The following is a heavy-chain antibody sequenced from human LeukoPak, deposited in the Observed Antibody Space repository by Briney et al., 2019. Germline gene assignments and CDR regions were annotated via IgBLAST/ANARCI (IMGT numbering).Heavy chain of an antibody. CDR2: IYPGDSDT. CDR3: ARGKVREKIPDYYYYYGMDV. V-gene: IGHV5-51*01. Sequence: GESLKISCKGSGYSFTNYWIGWVRQMPGKGLEWMGIIYPGDSDTRYSPSFQGQVPISADKSISTAYLQWSSLKASDTAMYYCARGKVREKIPDYYYYYGMDVWGQGTTVTVSS. CDR1: GYSFTNYW. D-gene: IGHD3-10*01. J-gene: IGHJ6*02.